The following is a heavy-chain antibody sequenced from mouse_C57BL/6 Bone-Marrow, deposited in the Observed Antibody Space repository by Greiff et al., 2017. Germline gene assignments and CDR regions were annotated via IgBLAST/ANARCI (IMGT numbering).Heavy chain of an antibody. Sequence: VQLQQSGAELAKPGASVKLSCKASGYTFTSYGISWVKQRTGQGLEWIGEIYPRSGNTYYNEKFKGKATLTADKSSSTAYLELRSLTSEDSAVXCCARNEGTGTDYWGQGTTLTVSS. CDR1: GYTFTSYG. J-gene: IGHJ2*01. D-gene: IGHD4-1*01. CDR3: ARNEGTGTDY. V-gene: IGHV1-81*01. CDR2: IYPRSGNT.